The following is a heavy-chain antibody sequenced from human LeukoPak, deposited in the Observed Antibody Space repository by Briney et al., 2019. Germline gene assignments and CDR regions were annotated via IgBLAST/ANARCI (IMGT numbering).Heavy chain of an antibody. D-gene: IGHD5-12*01. CDR2: IYYSGST. J-gene: IGHJ4*02. V-gene: IGHV4-59*01. CDR1: GGSISSYY. CDR3: ARLVYSGYVLFDY. Sequence: PSETLSLTCTVSGGSISSYYWSWIRQPPGKGLEWIGYIYYSGSTDYNPSLKSRVTISVDTSRNQFSLRLSSVTAADTAVYYCARLVYSGYVLFDYWGQGTLLTVSS.